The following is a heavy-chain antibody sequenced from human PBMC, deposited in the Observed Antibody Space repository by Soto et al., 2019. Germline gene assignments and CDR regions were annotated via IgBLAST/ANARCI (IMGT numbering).Heavy chain of an antibody. CDR2: IWYDGSKT. J-gene: IGHJ4*02. D-gene: IGHD3-22*01. V-gene: IGHV3-33*01. CDR3: ARDSYYDSRGYHYYFDY. Sequence: GGSLRLSCAASGFTFSSYGLHWVRQDPGKGLEWVAVIWYDGSKTYYADSVKGRFTISRDNSKNTLYLQMNSLRAEDTAVYYCARDSYYDSRGYHYYFDYWGQGTLVTVSS. CDR1: GFTFSSYG.